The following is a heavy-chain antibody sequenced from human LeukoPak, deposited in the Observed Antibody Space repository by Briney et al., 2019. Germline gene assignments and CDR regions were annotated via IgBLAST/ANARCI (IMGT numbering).Heavy chain of an antibody. D-gene: IGHD3-3*01. J-gene: IGHJ4*02. CDR1: GGTFISYA. V-gene: IGHV1-69*13. Sequence: SVKVSCKASGGTFISYAISWVRQAPGQGLEWMGGIIPIFGTANYAQKFQGRVTIPADESTSTAYMELSSLRSEDTAVYYCARVGDFWSGYYRPFDYWGQGTLVTVSS. CDR2: IIPIFGTA. CDR3: ARVGDFWSGYYRPFDY.